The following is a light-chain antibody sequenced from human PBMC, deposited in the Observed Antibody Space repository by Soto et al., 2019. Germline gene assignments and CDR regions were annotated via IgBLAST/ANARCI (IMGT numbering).Light chain of an antibody. Sequence: DIVMTQSPSTLSVSPGERATLSCRASQSVSSNLAWYQQKPGQAPRLLLYGASTRATGIPARFSGSGSGTAFTLPTSSLQPEDFAAYYCQQYNNWYPITFGQGTRLEIK. CDR1: QSVSSN. V-gene: IGKV3-15*01. CDR2: GAS. CDR3: QQYNNWYPIT. J-gene: IGKJ5*01.